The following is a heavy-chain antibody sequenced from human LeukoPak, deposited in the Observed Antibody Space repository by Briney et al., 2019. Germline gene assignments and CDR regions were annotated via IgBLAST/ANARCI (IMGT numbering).Heavy chain of an antibody. V-gene: IGHV3-30*18. D-gene: IGHD3-22*01. Sequence: GGSLRLSCAASGFTFSSCGMHWVRQAPGKGLEWVAVISYDGSNKYYADSVKGRFTISRDNSKNTLYLQMNSLRAEDTAVYYCAKDRTSGYDSSGYLFDYWGQGTLVTVSS. CDR1: GFTFSSCG. J-gene: IGHJ4*02. CDR3: AKDRTSGYDSSGYLFDY. CDR2: ISYDGSNK.